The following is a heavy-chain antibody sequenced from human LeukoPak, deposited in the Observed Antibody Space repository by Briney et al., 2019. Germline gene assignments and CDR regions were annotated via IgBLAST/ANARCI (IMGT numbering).Heavy chain of an antibody. CDR2: ISASGTTI. CDR1: GFSFSSYE. J-gene: IGHJ4*02. V-gene: IGHV3-48*03. Sequence: QPGGSLRLSCAASGFSFSSYEMNWVRQAPGKGLEWVSYISASGTTIYYADSVKGRFTISRDNAEKSLYLQMNSLRAEDTAVYYCARDKWETYYYDSPYYFDYWGQGTLVTVPS. CDR3: ARDKWETYYYDSPYYFDY. D-gene: IGHD3-22*01.